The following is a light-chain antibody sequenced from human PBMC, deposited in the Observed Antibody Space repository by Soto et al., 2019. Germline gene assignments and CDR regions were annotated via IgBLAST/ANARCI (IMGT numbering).Light chain of an antibody. CDR2: KAS. CDR3: QQYNSYSWT. V-gene: IGKV1-5*03. Sequence: DIQITQSPSTLSASVGDRVTIACRASQIISNYLAWYQQKPGKAPKLLIYKASSLESGVPSRFSGSGSGTEFTLTISSLQPDDFATYYCQQYNSYSWTFGQGTKVDIK. J-gene: IGKJ1*01. CDR1: QIISNY.